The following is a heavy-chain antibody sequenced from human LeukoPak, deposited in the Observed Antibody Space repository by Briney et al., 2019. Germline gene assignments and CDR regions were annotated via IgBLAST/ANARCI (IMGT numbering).Heavy chain of an antibody. D-gene: IGHD6-19*01. CDR2: IHYSGTT. CDR1: GGSISSDY. V-gene: IGHV4-59*01. Sequence: SETLSLTCTVSGGSISSDYWSWIRQPPGKGLEWIGYIHYSGTTNYNPSLKGRLTISKDPSNNQFSLKLRSVTAADTAVYYCAGGAGWWPYWGQGTMVSVSS. J-gene: IGHJ4*02. CDR3: AGGAGWWPY.